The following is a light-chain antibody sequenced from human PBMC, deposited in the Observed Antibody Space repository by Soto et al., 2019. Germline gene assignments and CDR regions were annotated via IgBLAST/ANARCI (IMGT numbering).Light chain of an antibody. Sequence: IQLTQSPSSLSASVGDRFTITCRASQGISSYLAWYQQKPGKAPKLLIYAASTLQSGVPSRFSGSGSGTDFTLTISSLQPEDFATYYCQQLNSYPPITFGGGTKVDIK. CDR1: QGISSY. J-gene: IGKJ4*01. CDR3: QQLNSYPPIT. CDR2: AAS. V-gene: IGKV1-9*01.